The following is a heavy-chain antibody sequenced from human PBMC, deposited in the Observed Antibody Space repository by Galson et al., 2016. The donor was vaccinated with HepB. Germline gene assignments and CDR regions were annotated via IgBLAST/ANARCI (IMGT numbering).Heavy chain of an antibody. CDR2: ISPIFGTT. Sequence: SVKVSCKASGGTFSGDAISWVRQAPGQGLEWMGGISPIFGTTNYAQKFQGRVTITADASTSTAYMALGSLRAEDTAVYYCARGIGYYWSSTSCPQYFHHWGQGTLVSVSS. V-gene: IGHV1-69*13. CDR3: ARGIGYYWSSTSCPQYFHH. J-gene: IGHJ1*01. D-gene: IGHD2-2*01. CDR1: GGTFSGDA.